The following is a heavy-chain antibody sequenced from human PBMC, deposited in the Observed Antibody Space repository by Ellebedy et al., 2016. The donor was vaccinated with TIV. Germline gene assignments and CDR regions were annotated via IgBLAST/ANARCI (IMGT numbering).Heavy chain of an antibody. CDR2: ISYSGGST. D-gene: IGHD2-2*02. CDR3: ARPTSKYCTTTSCYIEYFDY. J-gene: IGHJ4*02. CDR1: GFTFNIYA. Sequence: GGSLRLXXEASGFTFNIYAMSWVRQAPGKGLEWVSAISYSGGSTFYAASVKGRFTISRDNSKNTVYLQMDSLRAEDTAVFYCARPTSKYCTTTSCYIEYFDYWGQGTLVTVSS. V-gene: IGHV3-23*01.